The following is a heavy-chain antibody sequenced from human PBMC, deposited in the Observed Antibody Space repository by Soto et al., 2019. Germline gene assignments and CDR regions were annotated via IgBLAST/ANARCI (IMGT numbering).Heavy chain of an antibody. CDR2: ISGTGVYI. CDR3: AREGALKPFSS. J-gene: IGHJ5*02. CDR1: GFTFSNYN. Sequence: PGGSLRLSCVASGFTFSNYNMNWVRQAPGKGLEWVSHISGTGVYIHHADAVKGRFTISRDNAKSSVYLQMNSLRAEDTAVYYCAREGALKPFSSWGQGALVTVSS. V-gene: IGHV3-21*01.